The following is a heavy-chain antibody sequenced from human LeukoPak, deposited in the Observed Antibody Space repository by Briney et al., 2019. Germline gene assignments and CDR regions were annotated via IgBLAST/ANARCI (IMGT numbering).Heavy chain of an antibody. D-gene: IGHD6-19*01. Sequence: PGGSLRLSCAASGFTFSSYGMSWVRQAPGKGLEWVSAISGSGGSTYYADSVKGRFTISRDNSKNTLYLQMNSLRAEDTAVYYCAKAPRGIAVAGTDYWGQGTLVTVSS. CDR3: AKAPRGIAVAGTDY. CDR1: GFTFSSYG. V-gene: IGHV3-23*01. CDR2: ISGSGGST. J-gene: IGHJ4*02.